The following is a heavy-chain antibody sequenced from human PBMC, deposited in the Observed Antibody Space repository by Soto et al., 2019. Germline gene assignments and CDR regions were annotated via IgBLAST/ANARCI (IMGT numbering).Heavy chain of an antibody. CDR1: GFTFSDYY. Sequence: PGGSLRLSCAASGFTFSDYYMSWIRQAPGKGLECLAFIASDGSTIYYTDSVKGRFTISRDNSKNSLYLQMNSLRSEDTAVYYCARGDREDIAGGVGARPGEYGIDIWGQGTTVTVSS. D-gene: IGHD2-15*01. V-gene: IGHV3-11*01. J-gene: IGHJ6*02. CDR2: IASDGSTI. CDR3: ARGDREDIAGGVGARPGEYGIDI.